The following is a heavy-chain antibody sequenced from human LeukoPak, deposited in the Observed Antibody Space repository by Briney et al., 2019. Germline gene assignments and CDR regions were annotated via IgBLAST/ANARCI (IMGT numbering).Heavy chain of an antibody. D-gene: IGHD3-22*01. CDR2: INPNSGGT. Sequence: GASVKVSCKASGYTFTSYDINWVRQATGQGLEWMGWINPNSGGTNYAQKFQGRVTMTRDTSISTAYMELSRLRSDDTAVYYCASDLYHDSSGYYDAFDIWGQGTMVTVSS. CDR3: ASDLYHDSSGYYDAFDI. V-gene: IGHV1-2*02. J-gene: IGHJ3*02. CDR1: GYTFTSYD.